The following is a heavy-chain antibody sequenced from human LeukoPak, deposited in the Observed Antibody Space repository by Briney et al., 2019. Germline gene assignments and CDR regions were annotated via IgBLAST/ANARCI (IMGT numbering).Heavy chain of an antibody. Sequence: GEALKISCKGSVYSFTSSWIGWVRQMPGKGLEWMGIIYPGDSDTRYSPSFQGQVTISADKSISTAYLQWRSLKASDTAMYYCARPSGTYNRFDYWGQGTLVTVSS. CDR3: ARPSGTYNRFDY. J-gene: IGHJ4*02. D-gene: IGHD1-26*01. CDR2: IYPGDSDT. V-gene: IGHV5-51*01. CDR1: VYSFTSSW.